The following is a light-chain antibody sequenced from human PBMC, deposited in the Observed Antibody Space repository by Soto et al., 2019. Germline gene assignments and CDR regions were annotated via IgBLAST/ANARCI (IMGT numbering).Light chain of an antibody. V-gene: IGLV2-8*01. CDR3: GSHAGNSNLV. CDR2: EVT. J-gene: IGLJ3*02. Sequence: HSALTQPASVSGSPGQSITISCTGTSSDVGGYKYVSWYQQHPDKAPKLIIFEVTKRPSGVPDRFSGSKSGNTASLTVSGLQTEDEADYYCGSHAGNSNLVFGGGTKLTVL. CDR1: SSDVGGYKY.